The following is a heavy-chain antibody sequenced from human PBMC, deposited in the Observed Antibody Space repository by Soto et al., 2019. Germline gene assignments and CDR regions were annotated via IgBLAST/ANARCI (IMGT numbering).Heavy chain of an antibody. CDR3: AKTTPHAFDI. Sequence: SQTLSLTCAISGDSVSSKSVAWNWVRQSPSRGLEWLGRTYYRSKWSNDYAVSVKRRITIKPDTSKNQFSLQLYSVTPEDTAVYYCAKTTPHAFDIWGQGIMVTVSS. CDR1: GDSVSSKSVA. V-gene: IGHV6-1*01. CDR2: TYYRSKWSN. J-gene: IGHJ3*02. D-gene: IGHD4-17*01.